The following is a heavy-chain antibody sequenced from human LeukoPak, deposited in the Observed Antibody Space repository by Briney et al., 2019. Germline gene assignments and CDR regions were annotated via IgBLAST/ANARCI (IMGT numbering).Heavy chain of an antibody. J-gene: IGHJ5*02. CDR1: GFTFSNYA. D-gene: IGHD6-13*01. V-gene: IGHV3-23*01. CDR3: AKDSGQQQLVPFWFDP. CDR2: IRGNGDKT. Sequence: GGSLRLSCAASGFTFSNYAMSWVRQAPGKGLEWVSDIRGNGDKTYYVDSVKGRFTISRDNSKNTLYLQMNSLRAGDTAVYYCAKDSGQQQLVPFWFDPWGQGTLVTVSS.